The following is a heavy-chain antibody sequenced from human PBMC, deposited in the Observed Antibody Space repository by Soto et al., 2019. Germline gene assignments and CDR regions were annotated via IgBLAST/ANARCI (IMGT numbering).Heavy chain of an antibody. V-gene: IGHV1-69*14. CDR1: GATFSSYA. Sequence: QVQVVQSGAEVRQPASSVKVSCKTSGATFSSYAITWVRQAPGQGLEWMGGIVPTVDKSTYAQKFQGRVTITAEKFTTTVYMELSSLRSDDTAVYYCVRVVAIPGYPDNWGQGTLVTVSS. CDR2: IVPTVDKS. D-gene: IGHD5-12*01. J-gene: IGHJ4*02. CDR3: VRVVAIPGYPDN.